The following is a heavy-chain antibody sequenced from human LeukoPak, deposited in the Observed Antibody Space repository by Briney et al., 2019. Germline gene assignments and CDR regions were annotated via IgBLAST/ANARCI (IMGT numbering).Heavy chain of an antibody. CDR2: IYISGST. V-gene: IGHV4-4*07. CDR1: GGSISSYY. Sequence: SETLSLTCTVSGGSISSYYWSWIRQPAGKGLEWIGRIYISGSTNYNPSLKSRVTMSVDTSKNQFSLKLSSVTAADTAVYYCARLRNYGDSYYFDYWGQGTLVTVSS. CDR3: ARLRNYGDSYYFDY. D-gene: IGHD4-17*01. J-gene: IGHJ4*02.